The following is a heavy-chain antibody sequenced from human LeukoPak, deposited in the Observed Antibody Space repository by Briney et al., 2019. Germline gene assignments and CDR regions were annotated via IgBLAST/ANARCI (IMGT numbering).Heavy chain of an antibody. J-gene: IGHJ3*02. D-gene: IGHD1-1*01. V-gene: IGHV4-59*11. Sequence: SETLSLTCTLSGDSIRRHYWRCTPHPPGKGREGLGYIYYSGSTNHNPPLKRRVTISVDTSKNKFSLKLSSVTAADTGVYYCARHRAPGTRRAFVIWGQGTMVTVSS. CDR3: ARHRAPGTRRAFVI. CDR2: IYYSGST. CDR1: GDSIRRHY.